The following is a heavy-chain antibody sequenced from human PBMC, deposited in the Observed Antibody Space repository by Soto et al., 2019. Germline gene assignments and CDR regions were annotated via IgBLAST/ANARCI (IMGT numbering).Heavy chain of an antibody. CDR1: GGTFSSYA. Sequence: SVKVSCKASGGTFSSYAISWVRQAPGQGLEWMGGIIPIFGTANYAQKFQGRVTITADESTSTAYMELSSLRSEDTAVYYRARAPDDSSGYYYDVFDYWGQGTLVTVSS. CDR2: IIPIFGTA. CDR3: ARAPDDSSGYYYDVFDY. J-gene: IGHJ4*02. V-gene: IGHV1-69*13. D-gene: IGHD3-22*01.